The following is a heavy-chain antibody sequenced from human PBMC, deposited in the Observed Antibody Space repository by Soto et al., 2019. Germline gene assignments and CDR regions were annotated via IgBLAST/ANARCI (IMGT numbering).Heavy chain of an antibody. CDR3: TRPRYDSSGTPFDY. V-gene: IGHV3-74*01. CDR2: IKSDGSST. J-gene: IGHJ4*02. Sequence: EVQLVESGGGLVQPGGSLRLSCAASGFTFSRYWMHWVRQVPGKGLVWVSRIKSDGSSTSYADSVKGRFTISRDKAKNTLYLQMNSLRAEDTAVYYCTRPRYDSSGTPFDYWGQGTLVTVSS. CDR1: GFTFSRYW. D-gene: IGHD3-22*01.